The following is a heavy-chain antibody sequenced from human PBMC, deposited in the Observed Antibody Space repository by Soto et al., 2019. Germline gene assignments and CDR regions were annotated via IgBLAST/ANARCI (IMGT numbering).Heavy chain of an antibody. J-gene: IGHJ4*02. Sequence: QVQLQQWGAGLLKPSETLSLTCAVYGGSFSGYYWSWIRQPPGKGLEWIGEINHSGSTNYNPSLKSRVTISVDTSKNQFFLKLSSVTAADTAVYCCARGGERGNDYWGQGTLVTVSS. CDR2: INHSGST. D-gene: IGHD1-1*01. CDR1: GGSFSGYY. V-gene: IGHV4-34*01. CDR3: ARGGERGNDY.